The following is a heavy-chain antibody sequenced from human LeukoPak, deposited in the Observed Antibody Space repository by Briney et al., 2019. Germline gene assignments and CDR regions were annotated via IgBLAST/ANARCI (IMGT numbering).Heavy chain of an antibody. J-gene: IGHJ4*02. Sequence: PGGSLRLSCATSGFSSSSYAMSWVRQAPGKGLEWVSAMSSSDDGRYYAASVRGRFTISRDTSRSTLYLQMNSLRAEDAAVYHCAKAPVTSCRGAFCYPFDYWGQGTLVIVSS. D-gene: IGHD2-15*01. CDR3: AKAPVTSCRGAFCYPFDY. CDR2: MSSSDDGR. V-gene: IGHV3-23*01. CDR1: GFSSSSYA.